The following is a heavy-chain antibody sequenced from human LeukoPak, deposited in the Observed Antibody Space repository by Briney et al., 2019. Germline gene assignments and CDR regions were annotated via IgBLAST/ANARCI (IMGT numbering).Heavy chain of an antibody. Sequence: PGGSLRLSCTVSGFTVSSNSMSWVRQAPGKGLEWVSFIYTTGRAHDSDSVKGRFTISRDSSKNTLYLQMNSLRAEDTAVYYCAKDRRAGSYDYWGQGTLVTVSS. CDR1: GFTVSSNS. D-gene: IGHD3-10*01. CDR3: AKDRRAGSYDY. V-gene: IGHV3-53*01. CDR2: IYTTGRA. J-gene: IGHJ4*02.